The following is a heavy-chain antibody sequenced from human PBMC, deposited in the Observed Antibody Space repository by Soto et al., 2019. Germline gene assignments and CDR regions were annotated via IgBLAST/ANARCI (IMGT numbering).Heavy chain of an antibody. CDR2: INAGNGNT. CDR3: ARTRYSSGWYPAGGLDP. V-gene: IGHV1-3*01. D-gene: IGHD6-19*01. J-gene: IGHJ5*02. CDR1: GYTFTSYA. Sequence: ASVKVSCKASGYTFTSYAMHWVRQAPGQRLEWMGWINAGNGNTKYSQKFQGRVTITRDTSASTAYMELSSLRSEDTAVYYCARTRYSSGWYPAGGLDPWGQGTLVTVSS.